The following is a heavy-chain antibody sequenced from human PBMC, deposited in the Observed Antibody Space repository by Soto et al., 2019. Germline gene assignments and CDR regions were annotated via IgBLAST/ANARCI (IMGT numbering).Heavy chain of an antibody. D-gene: IGHD2-8*01. CDR3: ARGTKIVLMVYATRDYGMDV. CDR1: GYTFTSYG. V-gene: IGHV1-18*01. Sequence: ASVKVSCKASGYTFTSYGISWVRQAPGQGLEWMGWISAYNGNTNYAQKLQGRVTMTTDTFTSTAYMELRSLRSDDTAVYYCARGTKIVLMVYATRDYGMDVWGQGTTVTVSS. J-gene: IGHJ6*02. CDR2: ISAYNGNT.